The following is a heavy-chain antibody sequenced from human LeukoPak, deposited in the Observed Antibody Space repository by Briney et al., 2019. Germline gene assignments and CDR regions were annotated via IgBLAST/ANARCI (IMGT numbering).Heavy chain of an antibody. Sequence: GGSLRLSCAASGFTFSSYGMHWVRQAPGKGLEWVAVISYDGSNKYYADSVKGRFTISRDNSKNTLYLQMNSLRAEDTAVYYCAKDDSGSGSYREGMDVWGQGTTVTVSS. CDR3: AKDDSGSGSYREGMDV. CDR2: ISYDGSNK. D-gene: IGHD3-10*01. CDR1: GFTFSSYG. J-gene: IGHJ6*02. V-gene: IGHV3-30*18.